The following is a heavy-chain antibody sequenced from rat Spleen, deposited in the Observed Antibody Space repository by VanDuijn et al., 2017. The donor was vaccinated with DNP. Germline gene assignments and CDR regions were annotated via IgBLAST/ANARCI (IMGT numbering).Heavy chain of an antibody. D-gene: IGHD1-5*01. J-gene: IGHJ2*01. Sequence: EVQLQESGPGLVKPSQSLSLTCSVTGYSISSSYRWNWIRKFPGNKLEWMGYINSAGSTHYNPSLKSRISITRDTSKNQFFLQLNSVSTEYTATYYCARWKIGPHYFDYWGQGVMVTVSS. CDR3: ARWKIGPHYFDY. CDR2: INSAGST. CDR1: GYSISSSYR. V-gene: IGHV3-3*01.